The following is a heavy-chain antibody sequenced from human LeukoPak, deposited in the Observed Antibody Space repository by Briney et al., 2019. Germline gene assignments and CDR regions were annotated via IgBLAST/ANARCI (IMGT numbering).Heavy chain of an antibody. V-gene: IGHV4-34*01. CDR3: ARPARGYSYGYAWGY. Sequence: PSETLSLTCAVYGGSFSGYYWSWIRQPPGKGLEWIGEINHSGSTNYNPSLKSRVTISVDTSKNQFSLKLSSVTAADTAVYYCARPARGYSYGYAWGYWGQGTLVTVSS. J-gene: IGHJ4*02. CDR1: GGSFSGYY. D-gene: IGHD5-18*01. CDR2: INHSGST.